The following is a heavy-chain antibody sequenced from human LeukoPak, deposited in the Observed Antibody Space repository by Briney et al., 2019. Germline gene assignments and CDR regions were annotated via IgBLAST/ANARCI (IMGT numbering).Heavy chain of an antibody. CDR2: ITTSDGNT. Sequence: QPGGSLRLSCAASGFTFSSYTMSWVRQAPGKGLEWVSTITTSDGNTYYADSVKGRFTISRDNFKNTLSLQMNSLGAEDTAVYYCAKDRGMDVWGQGTTVTVSS. V-gene: IGHV3-23*01. CDR3: AKDRGMDV. J-gene: IGHJ6*02. CDR1: GFTFSSYT.